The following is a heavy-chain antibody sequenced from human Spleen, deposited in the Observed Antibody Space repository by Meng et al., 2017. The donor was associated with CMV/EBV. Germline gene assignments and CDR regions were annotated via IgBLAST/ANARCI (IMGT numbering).Heavy chain of an antibody. J-gene: IGHJ6*02. CDR2: ISSSGSTI. Sequence: GESLKISCAASGFTFSSYEMNWVRQAPGKGLEWVSYISSSGSTIYYADSVKGRFTISRDNSKNTLFLQMNSVRAEDTAVYYCAKDSSSSFFHYYYGMDVWGQGTTVTVSS. CDR3: AKDSSSSFFHYYYGMDV. D-gene: IGHD6-13*01. CDR1: GFTFSSYE. V-gene: IGHV3-48*03.